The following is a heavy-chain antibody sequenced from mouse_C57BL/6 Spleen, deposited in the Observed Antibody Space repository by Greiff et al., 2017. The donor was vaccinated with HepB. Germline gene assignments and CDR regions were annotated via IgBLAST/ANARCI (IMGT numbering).Heavy chain of an antibody. Sequence: DVQLQESGAELVRPGASVKLSCTASGFNIKDDYMHWVKQRPEQGLEWIGWIDPENGDTEYASKFQGKATITADTSSNTAYLQLSSLTSEDTAVYYCTAYDGYYAWFAYWGQGTLVTVSA. J-gene: IGHJ3*01. CDR1: GFNIKDDY. D-gene: IGHD2-3*01. CDR2: IDPENGDT. CDR3: TAYDGYYAWFAY. V-gene: IGHV14-4*01.